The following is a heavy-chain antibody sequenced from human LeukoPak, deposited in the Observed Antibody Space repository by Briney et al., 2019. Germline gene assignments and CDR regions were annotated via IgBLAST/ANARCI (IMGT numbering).Heavy chain of an antibody. CDR1: GGSISSYY. J-gene: IGHJ5*02. Sequence: SETLSLTCTVSGGSISSYYWSWIRQPPGKGLEWIGYIYYSGSTNYNPSLKSRVTISVDTSKNQFSLKLSSVTAADTAVYYCARGYSSSSVWFDPWGQGTLVTVSS. D-gene: IGHD6-13*01. CDR3: ARGYSSSSVWFDP. CDR2: IYYSGST. V-gene: IGHV4-59*08.